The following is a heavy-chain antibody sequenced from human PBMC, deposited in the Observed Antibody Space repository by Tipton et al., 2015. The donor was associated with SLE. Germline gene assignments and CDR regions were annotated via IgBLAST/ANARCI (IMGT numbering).Heavy chain of an antibody. V-gene: IGHV4-34*01. CDR3: ARGQYKRDY. Sequence: TLSLTCAVYGGSFTTYYWTWIRQPPGKGLEWIGEIHHGGSTYYNPSLKSRVTLSLDTSKNQFSLNLRAVTAAETAVYYCARGQYKRDYWGQGTLVTVSS. J-gene: IGHJ4*02. CDR2: IHHGGST. CDR1: GGSFTTYY. D-gene: IGHD1-1*01.